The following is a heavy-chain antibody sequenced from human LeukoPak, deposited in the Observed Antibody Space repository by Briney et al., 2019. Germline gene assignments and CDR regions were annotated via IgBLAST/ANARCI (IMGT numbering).Heavy chain of an antibody. CDR3: ARVSVEQQLATTDY. J-gene: IGHJ4*02. D-gene: IGHD6-13*01. CDR1: GFTFSSYR. Sequence: GGSLRLSCAASGFTFSSYRMSWVRQAPGKGLEWVANIKQDGSEKYYVDSVKGRFTISRDNAKNSLYLQMNSLRAEDTAVYYCARVSVEQQLATTDYWGQGTLVTVSS. CDR2: IKQDGSEK. V-gene: IGHV3-7*01.